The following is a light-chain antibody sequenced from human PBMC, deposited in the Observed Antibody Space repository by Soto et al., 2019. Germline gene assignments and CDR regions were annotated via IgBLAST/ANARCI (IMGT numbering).Light chain of an antibody. CDR2: CND. CDR1: SSNIGTNY. CDR3: ATRDNSLSRWV. Sequence: QSVLTQPPSASGTPGQRVTISCSGSSSNIGTNYVYWYKQLPGTAPKLLIYCNDQRPSGVPDRLSGSKSRTSASLAISGLRSEDEADYYCATRDNSLSRWVFGGGTKVTVL. V-gene: IGLV1-47*02. J-gene: IGLJ3*02.